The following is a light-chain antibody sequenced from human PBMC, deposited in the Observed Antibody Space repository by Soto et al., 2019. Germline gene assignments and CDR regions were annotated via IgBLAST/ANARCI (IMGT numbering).Light chain of an antibody. J-gene: IGKJ1*01. CDR2: GAS. Sequence: IVFTRAPSGLSLTPRARATLSCTAIQSVISSYLAWPQQKGGPARRLLIYGASSRAIGIPDRFSGSGSGTDFTLTISRLEPEDFAVYYCQQYGSSRTFGQGTKVDIK. V-gene: IGKV3-20*01. CDR3: QQYGSSRT. CDR1: QSVISSY.